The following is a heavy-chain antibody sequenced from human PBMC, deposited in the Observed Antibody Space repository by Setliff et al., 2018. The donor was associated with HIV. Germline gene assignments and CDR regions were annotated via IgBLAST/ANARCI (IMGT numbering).Heavy chain of an antibody. D-gene: IGHD6-19*01. Sequence: GASVKVSCKASGYSFARYGLSWVRQAPGQGLEWMGWISGFNGNTMYAQSFQDRVAMTTETATSTAYMEMRSLRSDDTAVYFCARVPYRSAWFSGGHDAFDIWGQGTMVTVSS. V-gene: IGHV1-18*01. J-gene: IGHJ3*02. CDR1: GYSFARYG. CDR3: ARVPYRSAWFSGGHDAFDI. CDR2: ISGFNGNT.